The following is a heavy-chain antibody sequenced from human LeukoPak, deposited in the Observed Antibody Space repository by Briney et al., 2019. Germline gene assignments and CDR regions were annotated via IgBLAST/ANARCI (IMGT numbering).Heavy chain of an antibody. CDR3: AKDWTSGRVTTFDY. CDR2: ISGSGGST. V-gene: IGHV3-23*01. D-gene: IGHD2-15*01. Sequence: PGGSLRLSCAASGFTISSYAMSWVRQAPGKGLEWVSAISGSGGSTYYADSVKGRFTISRDNSKNTLYLQMNSLRAEDTAVYYCAKDWTSGRVTTFDYWGQGTLVTVSS. J-gene: IGHJ4*02. CDR1: GFTISSYA.